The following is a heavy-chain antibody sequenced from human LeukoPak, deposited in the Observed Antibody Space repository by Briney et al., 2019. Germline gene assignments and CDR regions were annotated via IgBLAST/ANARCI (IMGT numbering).Heavy chain of an antibody. D-gene: IGHD4-23*01. CDR3: ARDYGGSSPFDY. CDR2: IYSDGST. Sequence: GGSLRLSCAASGFSVSSNYMNWVRQAPGKGLEWVSIIYSDGSTDYADSVKGRFTISRDNSKNTLSLQMNSLRAEDTAVYYCARDYGGSSPFDYWGQGTLVTVSS. J-gene: IGHJ4*02. CDR1: GFSVSSNY. V-gene: IGHV3-53*01.